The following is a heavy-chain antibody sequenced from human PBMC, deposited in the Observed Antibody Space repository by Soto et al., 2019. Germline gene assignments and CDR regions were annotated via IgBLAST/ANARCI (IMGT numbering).Heavy chain of an antibody. CDR2: INPSIGST. V-gene: IGHV1-46*03. Sequence: PSVKVSCKASGYTLTSYYIHWVRQAPGQGLEWMGIINPSIGSTTYPQKFQGRVTMTRDTSTSTFYMDLSSLRSEDTAVYYCARENELRSFDYWGQGTLVTVSS. CDR3: ARENELRSFDY. J-gene: IGHJ4*02. D-gene: IGHD1-7*01. CDR1: GYTLTSYY.